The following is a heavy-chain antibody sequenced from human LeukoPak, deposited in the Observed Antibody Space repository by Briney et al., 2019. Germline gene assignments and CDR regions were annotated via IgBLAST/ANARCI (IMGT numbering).Heavy chain of an antibody. V-gene: IGHV1-46*01. CDR2: INPSGGST. CDR3: ARVPKVGIAAAEFDY. CDR1: GYTFTSYY. D-gene: IGHD6-13*01. Sequence: ASVKVSCKASGYTFTSYYMHWVRQAPGQGLEWMGIINPSGGSTSYAQKFQGRVTMTRDTSTSTAYMELSSLRSEDTAVYYCARVPKVGIAAAEFDYWGQGTLVTVSS. J-gene: IGHJ4*02.